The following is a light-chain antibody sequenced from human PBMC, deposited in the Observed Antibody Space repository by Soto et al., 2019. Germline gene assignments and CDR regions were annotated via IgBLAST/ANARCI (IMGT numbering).Light chain of an antibody. CDR1: SSDVGAYNY. J-gene: IGLJ2*01. CDR2: NVS. V-gene: IGLV2-14*03. Sequence: QSALTQPASVSGSPGQSITISCTGTSSDVGAYNYVSWYQQHPGKAPKLMIYNVSNRPSGVSNRFSGSKSGNTASLTISGLQAEDEADYYCSSSTSSSTFVVFGGGTKVTVL. CDR3: SSSTSSSTFVV.